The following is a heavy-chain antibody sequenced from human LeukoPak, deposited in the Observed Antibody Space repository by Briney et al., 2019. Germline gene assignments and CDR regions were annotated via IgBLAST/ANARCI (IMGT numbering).Heavy chain of an antibody. CDR3: ARGHRYCSSTSCYYFDY. Sequence: GGSLRLSCAASGFTVSSNYMSWVRQAPGKGLEWVSVIYSGGSTYYADSVKGRFTISRDNSMNTLYLQMNSLRAEDTAVYYCARGHRYCSSTSCYYFDYWGQGTLVTVSS. CDR1: GFTVSSNY. V-gene: IGHV3-53*01. D-gene: IGHD2-2*01. J-gene: IGHJ4*02. CDR2: IYSGGST.